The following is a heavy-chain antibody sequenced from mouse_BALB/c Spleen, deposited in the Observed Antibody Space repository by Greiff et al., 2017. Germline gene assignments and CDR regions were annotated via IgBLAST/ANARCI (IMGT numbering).Heavy chain of an antibody. V-gene: IGHV1-18*01. CDR2: IYPNNGGT. CDR3: ARSLIYYYGSSYDAAY. CDR1: GYTFTDYN. D-gene: IGHD1-1*01. J-gene: IGHJ3*01. Sequence: EVQLQESGPELVKPGASVTISCKASGYTFTDYNMDWVQQSHGKSLEWIGDIYPNNGGTIYNQKFKGKATLTVDTSSSTAYMELRSLTSEDTAVYYCARSLIYYYGSSYDAAYWGQGTLVTVSA.